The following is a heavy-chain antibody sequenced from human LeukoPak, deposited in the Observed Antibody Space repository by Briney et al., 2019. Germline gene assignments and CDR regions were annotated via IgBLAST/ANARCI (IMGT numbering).Heavy chain of an antibody. D-gene: IGHD4-17*01. CDR1: GFTFSAYS. J-gene: IGHJ4*02. V-gene: IGHV3-48*04. CDR2: ISSSRTI. CDR3: AKTYYGDYEPFDY. Sequence: GGSLRLSCVASGFTFSAYSMNWVRQTPGEGLEWVSYISSSRTIHYADSVKGRFTISRDNAKNSLYLQMISLRAEDTALYYCAKTYYGDYEPFDYWGQGTLVAVSS.